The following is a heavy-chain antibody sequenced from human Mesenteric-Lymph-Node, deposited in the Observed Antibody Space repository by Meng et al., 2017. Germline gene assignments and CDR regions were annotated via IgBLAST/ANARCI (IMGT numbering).Heavy chain of an antibody. CDR2: ISGSGGST. V-gene: IGHV3-23*01. CDR1: GFTFSSYA. D-gene: IGHD3-9*01. J-gene: IGHJ4*02. Sequence: GESLKISCAASGFTFSSYAMSWVRQAPGKGLEWVSAISGSGGSTYYADSVKCRFTISRDNSKNTLYLQTNRLRAEDTAVYYCAKRYLDEYYDILTGYLKGYYFDYWGQGTLVTVSS. CDR3: AKRYLDEYYDILTGYLKGYYFDY.